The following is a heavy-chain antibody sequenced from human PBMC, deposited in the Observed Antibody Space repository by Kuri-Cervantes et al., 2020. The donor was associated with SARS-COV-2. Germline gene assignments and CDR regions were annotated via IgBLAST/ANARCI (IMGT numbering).Heavy chain of an antibody. Sequence: ASVKVSCKASGYTFPSYDINWVRQATGQGLGWMGWMNPNSGNTGYAQKFQGRVTMTRNTSISTAYMELSSLRSEDTAVYYCAREGCSGGSCYSSWFDPWGQGTLVTVSS. CDR2: MNPNSGNT. D-gene: IGHD2-15*01. J-gene: IGHJ5*02. CDR3: AREGCSGGSCYSSWFDP. CDR1: GYTFPSYD. V-gene: IGHV1-8*01.